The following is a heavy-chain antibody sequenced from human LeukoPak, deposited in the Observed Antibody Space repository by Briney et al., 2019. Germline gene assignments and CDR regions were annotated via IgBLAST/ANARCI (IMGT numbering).Heavy chain of an antibody. CDR2: ISSDSSAI. J-gene: IGHJ4*02. CDR1: GSTFSFFS. Sequence: QPGGSLRLSCAASGSTFSFFSLNWVRQAPGKGLEWFAYISSDSSAIHYADSVKGRFTISRDNAKSSLYLQMDSLRDEDTAVYFCARDYNWDFDSWGQGTLVTVSS. D-gene: IGHD1-1*01. V-gene: IGHV3-48*02. CDR3: ARDYNWDFDS.